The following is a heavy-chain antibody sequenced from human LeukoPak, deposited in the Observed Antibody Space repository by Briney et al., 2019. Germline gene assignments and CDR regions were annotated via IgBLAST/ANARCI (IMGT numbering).Heavy chain of an antibody. CDR1: GYTFTSYG. CDR2: ISGYNGNT. CDR3: ARAPRGYSYGYLDF. V-gene: IGHV1-18*04. Sequence: ASVKVSCKAPGYTFTSYGISWVRQAPGQGLEWMGWISGYNGNTNYAQKVQGRVNMTTDISTSTAYMELRSLRSDDTAVYYCARAPRGYSYGYLDFWGQGSLATVSS. J-gene: IGHJ4*02. D-gene: IGHD5-18*01.